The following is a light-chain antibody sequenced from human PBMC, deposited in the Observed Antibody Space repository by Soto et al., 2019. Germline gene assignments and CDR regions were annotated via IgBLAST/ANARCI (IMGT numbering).Light chain of an antibody. CDR3: AAWDDTLSGLV. Sequence: QSVLTQPPSASGTPGRTVTISCSGRSSNIGGNYVYWYQQLPGTAPRLVLYRADQRPSGVPDRFSGSKSGTSASLAISGLRSEDEADYFCAAWDDTLSGLVFGGGTKVTVL. J-gene: IGLJ2*01. V-gene: IGLV1-47*01. CDR1: SSNIGGNY. CDR2: RAD.